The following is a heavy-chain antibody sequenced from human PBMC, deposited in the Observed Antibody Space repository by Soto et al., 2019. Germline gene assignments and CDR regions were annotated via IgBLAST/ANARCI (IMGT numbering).Heavy chain of an antibody. J-gene: IGHJ6*02. V-gene: IGHV3-23*01. Sequence: PGGSLTLSCAASGFPFTSFDTGWVRQAPGKGLEWVSTITISGGTSYADSAKGRFTISRDNSRNALYLQMNSLRADDTAVYYCAKGRAQNYYYGLGVWGLGATVTVSS. CDR1: GFPFTSFD. CDR3: AKGRAQNYYYGLGV. CDR2: ITISGGT.